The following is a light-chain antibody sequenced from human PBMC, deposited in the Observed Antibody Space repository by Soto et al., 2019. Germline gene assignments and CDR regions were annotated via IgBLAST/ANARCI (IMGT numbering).Light chain of an antibody. CDR2: AAS. Sequence: DIQLTQSPSFLSASIGDRVTISCRVSQGISSHLAWYQQKPGKAPNLLIYAASTLQSGVPSRFSGSGSGTEFTLTISSLQPEDFATYHCQQLNSYPYTFGQGTKLEIK. CDR3: QQLNSYPYT. V-gene: IGKV1-9*01. J-gene: IGKJ2*01. CDR1: QGISSH.